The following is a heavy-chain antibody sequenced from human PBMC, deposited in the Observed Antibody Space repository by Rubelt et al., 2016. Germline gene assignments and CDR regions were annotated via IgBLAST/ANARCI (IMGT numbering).Heavy chain of an antibody. CDR2: INAGNGNT. CDR1: GYTFTTYA. D-gene: IGHD5-18*01. V-gene: IGHV1-3*01. J-gene: IGHJ4*02. CDR3: TRGAGAQLWSVTFDY. Sequence: VQLVQSGAEVKKPGASVKVSRKASGYTFTTYAVHWVRKAPGQRPEWMGWINAGNGNTKFSQKFQGRVIITRNTSASTAYMELSSLRSEDTAFYYCTRGAGAQLWSVTFDYWGQGALVTVSS.